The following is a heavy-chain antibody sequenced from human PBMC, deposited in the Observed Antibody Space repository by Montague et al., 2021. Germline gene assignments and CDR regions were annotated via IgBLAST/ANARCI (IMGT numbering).Heavy chain of an antibody. CDR2: IPITETP. D-gene: IGHD3-10*01. CDR1: GGSFMGTF. J-gene: IGHJ4*02. Sequence: SETLSLTCAVSGGSFMGTFWPWFRSPQGKGLGGLGRIPITETPTFNRSPTIRAPIQVDMSKTQFSLTLMSMTAAATAVYYCTGLYYGAGNHLRPATGWGQGTLVTVSS. CDR3: TGLYYGAGNHLRPATG. V-gene: IGHV4-34*01.